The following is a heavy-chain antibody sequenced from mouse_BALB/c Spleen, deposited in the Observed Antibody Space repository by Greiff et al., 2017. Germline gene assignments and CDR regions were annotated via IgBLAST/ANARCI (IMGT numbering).Heavy chain of an antibody. CDR1: GFTFSSYT. CDR2: ISNGGGST. CDR3: ARHASSGLSYYAMDY. Sequence: EVKLVESGGGLVQPGGSLKLSCAASGFTFSSYTMSWVRQTPEKRLEWVAYISNGGGSTYYPDTVKGRFTISRDNAKNTLYLQMSSLKSEDTAMYYCARHASSGLSYYAMDYWGQGTSVTVSS. D-gene: IGHD3-1*01. V-gene: IGHV5-12-2*01. J-gene: IGHJ4*01.